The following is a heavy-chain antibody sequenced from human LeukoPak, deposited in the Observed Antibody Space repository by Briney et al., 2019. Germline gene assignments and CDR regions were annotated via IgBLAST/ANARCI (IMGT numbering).Heavy chain of an antibody. V-gene: IGHV3-48*04. J-gene: IGHJ4*02. D-gene: IGHD4-23*01. CDR1: GFTFSSYS. CDR3: ARVGRSTVGGY. CDR2: ISNSGSSI. Sequence: GGSLRLSCAASGFTFSSYSMNWVRQAPGKGLEWVSYISNSGSSIYYADSVKGRFTISRDNAKNSLYLQMNSLRGEDTAVYYCARVGRSTVGGYWGQGTLVTVSS.